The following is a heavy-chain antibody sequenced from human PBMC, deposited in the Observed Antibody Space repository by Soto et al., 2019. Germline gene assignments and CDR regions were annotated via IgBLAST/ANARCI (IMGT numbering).Heavy chain of an antibody. V-gene: IGHV3-30-3*01. CDR2: ISYDGSKK. CDR1: GFTFVNYA. Sequence: GGSLRLSCAASGFTFVNYAMHWVRQAPGKGLEWVAVISYDGSKKYYADSVKGRFTISRDNSKSTLYMQMNSLRAEDTAVFYCARAYYYDRSAFDYWGQGAQVTVSS. CDR3: ARAYYYDRSAFDY. J-gene: IGHJ4*02. D-gene: IGHD3-22*01.